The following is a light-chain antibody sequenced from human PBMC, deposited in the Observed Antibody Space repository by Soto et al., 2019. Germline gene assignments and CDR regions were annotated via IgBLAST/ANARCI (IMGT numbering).Light chain of an antibody. CDR2: DVT. Sequence: QSALTQPASVSGSPGQSITISCTGSSSDVGGYNYVSWYQHSPGKAPKLMIYDVTNRPSGVSNRFSASKSRNTASLTISGLQAEDEADYYCSSYTSGNTLVVFCGGTQLTVL. CDR1: SSDVGGYNY. J-gene: IGLJ2*01. V-gene: IGLV2-14*03. CDR3: SSYTSGNTLVV.